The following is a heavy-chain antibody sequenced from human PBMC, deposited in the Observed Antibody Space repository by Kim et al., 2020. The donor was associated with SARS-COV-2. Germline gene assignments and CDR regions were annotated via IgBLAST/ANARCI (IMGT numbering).Heavy chain of an antibody. CDR2: IYYSGST. CDR1: GGSISSSSYY. J-gene: IGHJ6*02. V-gene: IGHV4-39*02. CDR3: ARDSTRVSRPYCSSTSCYTGTGVYYYYYGMDV. Sequence: SETLSLTCTVSGGSISSSSYYWGWIRQPPGKGLEWIGSIYYSGSTYYNPSLKSRVTISVDTSKNQFSLKLSSVTAADTAVYYCARDSTRVSRPYCSSTSCYTGTGVYYYYYGMDVWGQGTTVTVSS. D-gene: IGHD2-2*02.